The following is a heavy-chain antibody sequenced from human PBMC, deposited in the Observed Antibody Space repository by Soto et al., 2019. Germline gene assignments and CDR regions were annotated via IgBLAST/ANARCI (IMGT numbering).Heavy chain of an antibody. V-gene: IGHV1-69*13. CDR1: GGTFSSYA. CDR3: ARDRSKYYYDSSGYYPRYFDL. J-gene: IGHJ2*01. CDR2: TIPIFGTA. D-gene: IGHD3-22*01. Sequence: SVKVSCKASGGTFSSYAISWVRQAPGQGLEWMGGTIPIFGTANYAQKFQGRVTITADESTSTAYMELSSLRSEDTAVYYCARDRSKYYYDSSGYYPRYFDLWGRGTLVTVSS.